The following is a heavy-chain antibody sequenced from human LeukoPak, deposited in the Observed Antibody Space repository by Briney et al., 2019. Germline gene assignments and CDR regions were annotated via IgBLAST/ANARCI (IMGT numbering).Heavy chain of an antibody. CDR1: GFTFSSYA. J-gene: IGHJ4*02. CDR2: ISGSGGST. CDR3: AKGSLGPFDY. D-gene: IGHD2-15*01. V-gene: IGHV3-23*01. Sequence: PGGSLRLSCAASGFTFSSYAMSWVRQAPGKGLEWVPAISGSGGSTYYADSVKGRFTVSRDNSKNTLYLQMNSLRAEDTAVYYCAKGSLGPFDYWGQGTLVTVSS.